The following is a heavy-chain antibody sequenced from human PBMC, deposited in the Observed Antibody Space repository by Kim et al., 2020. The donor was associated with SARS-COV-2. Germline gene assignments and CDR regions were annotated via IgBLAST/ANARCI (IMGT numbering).Heavy chain of an antibody. CDR2: IYYSGST. CDR1: GGSISSYY. J-gene: IGHJ5*02. V-gene: IGHV4-59*01. D-gene: IGHD3-10*01. CDR3: AREKGGYYGSGSYLWFDP. Sequence: SETLSLTCTVSGGSISSYYWSWIRQPPGKGLEWIGYIYYSGSTNYNPSLKSRVTISVDTSKNQFSLKLSSVTAADTAVYYCAREKGGYYGSGSYLWFDPWGQGTLVTVSS.